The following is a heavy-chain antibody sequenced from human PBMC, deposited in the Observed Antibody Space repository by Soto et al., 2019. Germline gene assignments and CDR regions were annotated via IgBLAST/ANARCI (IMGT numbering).Heavy chain of an antibody. J-gene: IGHJ3*02. CDR2: ITADGGT. V-gene: IGHV3-23*01. D-gene: IGHD2-15*01. CDR1: GFTVSSHA. Sequence: EVQVLESGGGLVQPGGSLRLSCEGSGFTVSSHAMTWIRQAPGKGPEWVSTITADGGTYYADSVKGRFAMSRDTSENTLYLRMNSLGAEDTAAYYCAPHVSCSGGSCQYDAFAIRGQRTMVTVSS. CDR3: APHVSCSGGSCQYDAFAI.